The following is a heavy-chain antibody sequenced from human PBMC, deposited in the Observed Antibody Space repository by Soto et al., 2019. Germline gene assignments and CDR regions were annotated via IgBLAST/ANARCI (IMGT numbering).Heavy chain of an antibody. CDR1: GGSISSYY. CDR3: ARVGSYYYSMDV. Sequence: SETLSLTCTVSGGSISSYYWSWIRQPPGKGLEWIGYIYYSGSTNYNPSLKSRVTVSVDTSKNQFSLKLSSVTAADTAVYYCARVGSYYYSMDVWGKGTTVTVSS. CDR2: IYYSGST. J-gene: IGHJ6*03. V-gene: IGHV4-59*01.